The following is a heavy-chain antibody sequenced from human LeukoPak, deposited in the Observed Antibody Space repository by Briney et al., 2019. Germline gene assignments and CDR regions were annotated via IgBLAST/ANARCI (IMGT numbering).Heavy chain of an antibody. V-gene: IGHV4-39*01. J-gene: IGHJ4*02. CDR3: AREKYSPGAVDY. D-gene: IGHD6-6*01. CDR1: GGSISSSSYY. CDR2: IYYSGST. Sequence: PSETLSLTCSVSGGSISSSSYYWGWIRQPPGKGLEWIGSIYYSGSTYYNPSLKSRVTISVDTSKNQFSLKVSSVIAADTAVYYCAREKYSPGAVDYWGQGSLVTVSS.